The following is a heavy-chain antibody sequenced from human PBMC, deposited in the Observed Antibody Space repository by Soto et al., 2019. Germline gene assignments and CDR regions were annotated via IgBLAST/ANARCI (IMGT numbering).Heavy chain of an antibody. Sequence: QVQLVQSGAEVKKPGSSVKVSCKASGGTFSSFVISWVRQAPGQGLEWMGRIIPSIGIINYAQKFQGRVTIPGDTSTSTAYMELSSLRSDDTAVYYCAREGDMKFHSDSSDEPGYWGQGTLVTVSS. J-gene: IGHJ4*02. CDR1: GGTFSSFV. D-gene: IGHD3-22*01. V-gene: IGHV1-69*04. CDR3: AREGDMKFHSDSSDEPGY. CDR2: IIPSIGII.